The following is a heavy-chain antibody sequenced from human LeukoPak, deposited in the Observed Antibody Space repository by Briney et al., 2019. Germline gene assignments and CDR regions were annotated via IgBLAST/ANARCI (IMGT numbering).Heavy chain of an antibody. Sequence: PSETLSLTCTVAGGSISSYYWSWIRQPAGKGLERIGRIYTSGSTNYNPSLKSRVTISVDTSKNQFSLKLSSVTAADTAVYYCARSAEYYYDSSGYYNFDYWGQGTLVTVSS. CDR2: IYTSGST. D-gene: IGHD3-22*01. CDR1: GGSISSYY. V-gene: IGHV4-4*07. J-gene: IGHJ4*02. CDR3: ARSAEYYYDSSGYYNFDY.